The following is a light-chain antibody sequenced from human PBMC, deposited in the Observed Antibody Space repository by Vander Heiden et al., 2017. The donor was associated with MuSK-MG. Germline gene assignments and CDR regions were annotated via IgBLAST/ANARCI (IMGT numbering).Light chain of an antibody. CDR1: QSVRSSY. CDR2: GTS. Sequence: ENVLTQSPGTLSLSPGERATLSCRASQSVRSSYLAWYQQKPGQAPRLLMHGTSNRATDTPDRFSGSGSGTVFTLTITRLEPEDVAVYYCQQGCSSPCTFGQGTKVEI. V-gene: IGKV3-20*01. J-gene: IGKJ2*02. CDR3: QQGCSSPCT.